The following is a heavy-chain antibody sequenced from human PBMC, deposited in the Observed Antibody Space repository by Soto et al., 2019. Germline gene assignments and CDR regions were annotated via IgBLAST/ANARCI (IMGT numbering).Heavy chain of an antibody. V-gene: IGHV4-4*07. CDR1: GGSMSSYY. CDR3: ARTAAKSPTPFDY. D-gene: IGHD6-25*01. J-gene: IGHJ4*02. CDR2: IYMSGIT. Sequence: SETLSLTCTVSGGSMSSYYWSYIRQPAGKGLEWIGRIYMSGITDYNPSLKSRVTMSVDTSKNQFSLKLSSVTAADTAVYYCARTAAKSPTPFDYWGQVSLVTVSS.